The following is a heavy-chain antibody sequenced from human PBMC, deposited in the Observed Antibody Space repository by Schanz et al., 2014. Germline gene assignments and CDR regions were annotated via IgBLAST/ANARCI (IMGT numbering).Heavy chain of an antibody. V-gene: IGHV3-33*01. CDR1: GFSLNTYG. CDR3: ARGEGVAVAGTYADY. Sequence: QAQLMESGGGVVQPGTSLILSCSVSGFSLNTYGIHWFRQPAGKGLEWVAVIWNNGVTKYYADSVRGRFTISRDKSKSTLYLQMNSLRAEDTAVYYCARGEGVAVAGTYADYWGQGTLVTVSS. D-gene: IGHD6-13*01. J-gene: IGHJ4*02. CDR2: IWNNGVTK.